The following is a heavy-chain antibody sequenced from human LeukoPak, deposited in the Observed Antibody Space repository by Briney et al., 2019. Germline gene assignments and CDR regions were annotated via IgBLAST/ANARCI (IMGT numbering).Heavy chain of an antibody. CDR2: IIPILGIA. J-gene: IGHJ4*02. Sequence: GASVKVSCKASGGTFSSYAISWVRQAPGQGLEWMGRIIPILGIANYAQKFQGRVTITADKSTSTAYMELSSLRSEDTAVYYSARDLYDILTGYAPARFDYWGQGTLVTVSS. CDR3: ARDLYDILTGYAPARFDY. D-gene: IGHD3-9*01. CDR1: GGTFSSYA. V-gene: IGHV1-69*04.